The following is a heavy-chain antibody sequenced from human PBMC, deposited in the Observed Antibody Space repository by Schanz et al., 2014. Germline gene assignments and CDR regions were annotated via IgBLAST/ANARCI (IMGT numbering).Heavy chain of an antibody. D-gene: IGHD6-19*01. CDR3: TTYCDGGCAIDN. V-gene: IGHV3-15*01. CDR1: GFTFSDHF. J-gene: IGHJ4*02. CDR2: IKSKTDGGTT. Sequence: PGGSLRLSCAASGFTFSDHFMDWVRQAPGKGLEWVGRIKSKTDGGTTDYAAPVKGRFTISRDDSKNTLFLQMNSLKTEDTAVYYCTTYCDGGCAIDNWGQGALXTVSS.